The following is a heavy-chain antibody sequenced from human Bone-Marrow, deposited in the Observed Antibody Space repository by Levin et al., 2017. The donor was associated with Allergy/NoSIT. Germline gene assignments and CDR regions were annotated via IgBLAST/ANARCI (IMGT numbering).Heavy chain of an antibody. CDR1: GFTFSSYS. J-gene: IGHJ6*02. V-gene: IGHV3-21*01. Sequence: PGESLKISCAASGFTFSSYSMNWVRQAPGKGLEWVSSISSSSSYIYYADSVKGRFTISRDNAKNSLYLQMNSLRAEDTAVYYCAREAAVATVRMYYYYYYGMDVWGQGTTVTVSS. D-gene: IGHD5-12*01. CDR2: ISSSSSYI. CDR3: AREAAVATVRMYYYYYYGMDV.